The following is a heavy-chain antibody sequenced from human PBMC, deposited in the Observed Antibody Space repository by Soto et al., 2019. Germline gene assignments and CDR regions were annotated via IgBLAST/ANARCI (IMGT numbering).Heavy chain of an antibody. V-gene: IGHV4-59*08. Sequence: SETLSLTCTVSGGSISSYYWSWIRQPPGKGLEWIGYIYYSGSTNYNPYLKSRVTISVDTSKNQFSLKLSSVTAADTAVYYCARRYYDFWSGYYDYYYYYMDVWGKGTTVTVSS. D-gene: IGHD3-3*01. CDR3: ARRYYDFWSGYYDYYYYYMDV. J-gene: IGHJ6*03. CDR1: GGSISSYY. CDR2: IYYSGST.